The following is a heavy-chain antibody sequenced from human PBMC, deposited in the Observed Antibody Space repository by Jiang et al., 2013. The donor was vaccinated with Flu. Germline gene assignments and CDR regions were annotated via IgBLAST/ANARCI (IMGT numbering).Heavy chain of an antibody. V-gene: IGHV2-5*02. CDR1: GFSLTTHGVG. CDR3: AHTDVNRFGDLGAFDS. J-gene: IGHJ4*02. CDR2: IYWDDDK. Sequence: KPTQTLTLTCTFSGFSLTTHGVGVGWIRQPPGKTLEWLALIYWDDDKRYRPSLNNRLTITKDTSKNQVVLIMTNMDPVDTGTYYCAHTDVNRFGDLGAFDSWGPGHLVTVSS. D-gene: IGHD3-10*01.